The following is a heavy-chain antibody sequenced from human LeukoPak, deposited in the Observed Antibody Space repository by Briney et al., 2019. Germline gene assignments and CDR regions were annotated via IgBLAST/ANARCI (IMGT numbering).Heavy chain of an antibody. D-gene: IGHD2-21*01. CDR3: ARVTFPDAFDI. CDR1: GFTFSSYD. CDR2: IGTAGDT. Sequence: GGSLRLSCAASGFTFSSYDMHWVRQATGKGLEWVSAIGTAGDTYYPGSVKGRFTISRENAKNSLYLQMNSLRAEDTAVYYCARVTFPDAFDIWGQGTMVTVSS. V-gene: IGHV3-13*01. J-gene: IGHJ3*02.